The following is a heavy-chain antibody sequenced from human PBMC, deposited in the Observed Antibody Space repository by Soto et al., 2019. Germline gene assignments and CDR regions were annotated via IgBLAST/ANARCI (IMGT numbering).Heavy chain of an antibody. Sequence: GGSLRLSCAAPGFTFSSYAMHWVRQAPGKGLEWVAVISYDGSNKYYADSVKGRFTISRDNSKNTLYLQMNSLRAEDTAVYYCAREGYCGGDCLSDAFDIWGQGTMVTVS. CDR1: GFTFSSYA. CDR2: ISYDGSNK. D-gene: IGHD2-21*02. V-gene: IGHV3-30-3*01. CDR3: AREGYCGGDCLSDAFDI. J-gene: IGHJ3*02.